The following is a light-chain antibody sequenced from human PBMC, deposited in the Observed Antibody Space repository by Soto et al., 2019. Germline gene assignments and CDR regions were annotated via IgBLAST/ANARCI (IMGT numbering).Light chain of an antibody. J-gene: IGKJ1*01. CDR1: QNIFTY. CDR2: AAS. Sequence: DIQMTQSPSSLSASVGDRVTIACRASQNIFTYLSWYQQKQGKAPKLLIYAASSLQSGVPSRFSGTGSGTNFTLIISSLQPEDFATYSCQQTLSIPWTFSQGTKVGVK. CDR3: QQTLSIPWT. V-gene: IGKV1-39*01.